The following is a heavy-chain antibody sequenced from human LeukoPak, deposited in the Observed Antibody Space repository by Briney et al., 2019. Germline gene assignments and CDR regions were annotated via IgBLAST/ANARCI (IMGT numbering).Heavy chain of an antibody. CDR1: GYTFTSYA. J-gene: IGHJ4*02. CDR2: INAGNGNT. V-gene: IGHV1-3*01. D-gene: IGHD6-13*01. CDR3: ARQQLGRNTYFDY. Sequence: ASVKVSCKASGYTFTSYAMHWVRQAPGQRLEWMGWINAGNGNTKYSQKFQGRVTITRDTSASTAYMELSSLRSEDTAVYYCARQQLGRNTYFDYWGQGTLVTASS.